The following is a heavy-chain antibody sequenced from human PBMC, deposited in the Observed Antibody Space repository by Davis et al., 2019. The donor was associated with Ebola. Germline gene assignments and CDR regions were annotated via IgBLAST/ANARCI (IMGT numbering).Heavy chain of an antibody. J-gene: IGHJ4*02. Sequence: GESLKISCAASGFTFSSYGVHWVRQARGKGLEWVAVIWYDGSNKYYAESVKGRFTISRDNSKNTLYLQMNSLRAEDTAVYYCARGSSSSGFDYWGQGTLVTVSS. CDR1: GFTFSSYG. CDR3: ARGSSSSGFDY. D-gene: IGHD6-6*01. CDR2: IWYDGSNK. V-gene: IGHV3-33*01.